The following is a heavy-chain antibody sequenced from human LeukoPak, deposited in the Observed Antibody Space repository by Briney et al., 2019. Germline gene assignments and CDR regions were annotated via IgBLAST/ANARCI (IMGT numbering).Heavy chain of an antibody. CDR3: ARLTVVPAASIDY. Sequence: SETLSLTCTVSGGSISSSSYYWGWIRQPPGKGLEWIGYIYHSGSTKYNPSLKSRVTISVDTSKNQFSLKLSSVTAADTAVYYCARLTVVPAASIDYWGQGTLVTVSS. V-gene: IGHV4-61*05. J-gene: IGHJ4*02. D-gene: IGHD2-2*01. CDR2: IYHSGST. CDR1: GGSISSSSYY.